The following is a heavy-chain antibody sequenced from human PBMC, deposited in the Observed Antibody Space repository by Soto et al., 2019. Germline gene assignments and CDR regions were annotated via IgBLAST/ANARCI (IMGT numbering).Heavy chain of an antibody. CDR2: ISAYTGNT. Sequence: QVQLVQSGADVKKPGASVKVSCKASGYTFSSFGINWVRQAPGQGLEWMGWISAYTGNTNYAQKLQGRVTMTRDTSTSTAYMELRSLRSDDMAVYYCARPTDFYYYAMDVWGQGTTVTVSS. CDR3: ARPTDFYYYAMDV. J-gene: IGHJ6*02. CDR1: GYTFSSFG. V-gene: IGHV1-18*03.